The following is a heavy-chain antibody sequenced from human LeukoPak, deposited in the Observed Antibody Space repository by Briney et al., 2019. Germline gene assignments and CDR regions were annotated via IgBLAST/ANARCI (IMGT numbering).Heavy chain of an antibody. Sequence: SVKVSCKASGGTFSSYAISWVRQAPGQGLEWMGGIIPIFGTANYAQRFQGRVTITADESTSTAYMELSSLRSEDTAVYYCVARDGYNYDPLYYGMDVWGQGTTVTVSS. D-gene: IGHD5-24*01. CDR3: VARDGYNYDPLYYGMDV. J-gene: IGHJ6*02. CDR2: IIPIFGTA. V-gene: IGHV1-69*13. CDR1: GGTFSSYA.